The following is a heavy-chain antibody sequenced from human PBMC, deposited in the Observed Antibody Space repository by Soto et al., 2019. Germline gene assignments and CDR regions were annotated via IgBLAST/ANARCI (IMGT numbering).Heavy chain of an antibody. CDR3: ARDGLDYYGMDV. CDR2: IWYDGSNK. Sequence: QVQLVESGGGVVQPGRSLRLSCAASGFTFSSYGMHWVRQAPGKGLEWVAVIWYDGSNKYYADSVKGRFTISRDNSKNTLYLQMNSVRAEDTAVYYCARDGLDYYGMDVWGQGTTVTVSS. V-gene: IGHV3-33*01. D-gene: IGHD5-12*01. CDR1: GFTFSSYG. J-gene: IGHJ6*02.